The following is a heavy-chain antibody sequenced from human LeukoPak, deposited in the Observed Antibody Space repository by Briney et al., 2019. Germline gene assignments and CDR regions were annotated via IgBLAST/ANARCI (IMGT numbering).Heavy chain of an antibody. V-gene: IGHV4-39*01. CDR2: IYYSGST. J-gene: IGHJ3*02. Sequence: SETLSLTCTVSGGSISSSSYYWGWIRQPPGKGLEWIGSIYYSGSTYYNPSLKSRVTISVDTSKNQFSLKLSSVTAADTAVYYCATLTRTVVVTAILGALDIWGQGTMVTVSS. D-gene: IGHD2-21*02. CDR1: GGSISSSSYY. CDR3: ATLTRTVVVTAILGALDI.